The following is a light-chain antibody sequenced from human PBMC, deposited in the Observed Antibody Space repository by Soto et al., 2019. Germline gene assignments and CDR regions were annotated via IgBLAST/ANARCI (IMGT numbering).Light chain of an antibody. CDR3: SSYTSSSTPLYV. CDR2: DVS. J-gene: IGLJ1*01. CDR1: SSDVGGYNY. Sequence: QSAPSHPASVSGSPGRAITNSRPGTSSDVGGYNYVSWYQQHPGKAPKLMIYDVSNRPSGVSNRFSGSKSGNTASLTISGLQAEDEADYYCSSYTSSSTPLYVFGTGTKVTVL. V-gene: IGLV2-14*01.